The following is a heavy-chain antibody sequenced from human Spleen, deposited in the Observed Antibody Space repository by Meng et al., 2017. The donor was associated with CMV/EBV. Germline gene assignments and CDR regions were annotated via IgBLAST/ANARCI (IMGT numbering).Heavy chain of an antibody. J-gene: IGHJ5*02. CDR2: INPNIDAT. D-gene: IGHD3-3*01. V-gene: IGHV1-2*02. CDR1: TDYY. Sequence: TDYYMHWVRQAPGEGLEWMGWINPNIDATNIVEKFRGRVTMTSDTSISTAYMELSSLRSDDTAVYYCARDRQSKPDRNFWVGYSPFDPWGQGTLVTVSS. CDR3: ARDRQSKPDRNFWVGYSPFDP.